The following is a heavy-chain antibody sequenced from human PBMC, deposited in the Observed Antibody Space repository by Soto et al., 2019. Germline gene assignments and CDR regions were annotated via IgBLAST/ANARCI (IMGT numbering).Heavy chain of an antibody. D-gene: IGHD1-26*01. CDR1: GFIFNNYA. V-gene: IGHV1-18*04. Sequence: ASVKVSCKAFGFIFNNYAISWVRQAPGQGLEWMGWISANSGNTNYAQKLQGRVTMTRDTSTTTVYMDLSSLSFEDTALYFCAREMSTTSGSPFVQWGQGTLVTVSS. CDR2: ISANSGNT. CDR3: AREMSTTSGSPFVQ. J-gene: IGHJ4*02.